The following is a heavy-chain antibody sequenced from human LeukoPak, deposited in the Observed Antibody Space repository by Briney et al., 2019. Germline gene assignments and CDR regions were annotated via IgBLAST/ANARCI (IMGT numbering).Heavy chain of an antibody. CDR2: IYYSGST. V-gene: IGHV4-59*01. CDR3: ASLNVPEFGDEGYYFDY. J-gene: IGHJ4*02. D-gene: IGHD3-10*01. Sequence: SETLSLTCTVSGSSISSYYWSWIRQPPGKGLEWIGYIYYSGSTNYNPSLKSRVTISVDTSKNQFSLKLSSVTAADTAVYYCASLNVPEFGDEGYYFDYWGQGTLVTVSS. CDR1: GSSISSYY.